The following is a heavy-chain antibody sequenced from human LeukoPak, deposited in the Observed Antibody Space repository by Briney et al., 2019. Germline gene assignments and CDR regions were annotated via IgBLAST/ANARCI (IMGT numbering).Heavy chain of an antibody. V-gene: IGHV4-34*01. Sequence: SETLPLTCAVYGGSFSGYYWSWIRQPPGKGLEWIGEINHSGSTNYNPSLKSRVTISVDTSKNQFSLKLSSVTAADTAVYYCARDPLNLGYCSGGSCYSIDYWGQGTLVTVSS. CDR3: ARDPLNLGYCSGGSCYSIDY. D-gene: IGHD2-15*01. CDR2: INHSGST. J-gene: IGHJ4*02. CDR1: GGSFSGYY.